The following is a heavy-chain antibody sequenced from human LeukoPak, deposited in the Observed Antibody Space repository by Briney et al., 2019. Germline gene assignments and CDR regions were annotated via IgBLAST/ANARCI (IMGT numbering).Heavy chain of an antibody. V-gene: IGHV1-8*03. CDR2: MNPNSGNT. D-gene: IGHD5-12*01. J-gene: IGHJ5*02. CDR3: ARVVSGYDGFDP. CDR1: GYTFTSYD. Sequence: ASVKVSCKASGYTFTSYDINWVRQATGQGLEWMGWMNPNSGNTGYAQKFQGRVTITRNTSISTAYMELSSLRSEDTAVYYCARVVSGYDGFDPWGQGTLVTVSS.